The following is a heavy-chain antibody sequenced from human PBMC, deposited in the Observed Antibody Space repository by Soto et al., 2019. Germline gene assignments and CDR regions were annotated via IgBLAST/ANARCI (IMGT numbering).Heavy chain of an antibody. V-gene: IGHV4-59*01. CDR3: ARRRRVYFFDS. J-gene: IGHJ4*02. CDR2: IYHSGIT. D-gene: IGHD3-10*01. CDR1: SDSMTSYY. Sequence: SETLSLTCPVSSDSMTSYYWSWIRQPPGKGLECIGYIYHSGITNYNPSLKSRVTISLDTSKTQFSLRLSSVTAADTAVYYCARRRRVYFFDSWGQGTLVTVSS.